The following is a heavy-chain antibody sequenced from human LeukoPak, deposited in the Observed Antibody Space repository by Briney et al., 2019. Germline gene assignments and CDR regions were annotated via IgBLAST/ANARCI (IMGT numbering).Heavy chain of an antibody. Sequence: PGGSLRLSCAASGFTFSSYSMNWVRQAPGKGLEWVAVISYDGSNKYYADSVKGRFTISRDNSKNTLYLQMNSLRAEDTAVYYCAKGVTDYYGSGSYYKAIDYWGQGTLVTVSS. CDR2: ISYDGSNK. V-gene: IGHV3-30*18. J-gene: IGHJ4*02. CDR1: GFTFSSYS. D-gene: IGHD3-10*01. CDR3: AKGVTDYYGSGSYYKAIDY.